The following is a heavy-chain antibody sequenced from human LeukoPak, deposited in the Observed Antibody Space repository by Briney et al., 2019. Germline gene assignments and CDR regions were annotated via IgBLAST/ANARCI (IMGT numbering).Heavy chain of an antibody. J-gene: IGHJ6*03. CDR1: GGSFSGYY. CDR2: INHSGST. Sequence: SETLSLTCAVYGGSFSGYYWSWIRQPPGKGLEWIGEINHSGSTNYNPSLKSRVTISVDTSKNQFSLKLSSVTAADTAVYYCARRGRPWYYYYMDVWGKGTTVTISS. V-gene: IGHV4-34*01. D-gene: IGHD3-10*01. CDR3: ARRGRPWYYYYMDV.